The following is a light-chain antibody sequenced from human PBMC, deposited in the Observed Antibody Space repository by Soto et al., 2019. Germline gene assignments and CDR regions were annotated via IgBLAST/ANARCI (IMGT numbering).Light chain of an antibody. CDR2: AAS. CDR1: QGISTY. J-gene: IGKJ5*01. CDR3: QQTSSTPVT. Sequence: DIQLTQSQSSLSASLGDRVTITCRASQGISTYLNWYQQKPGKAPKLLVYAASSLQSGVPSRFSGSGSGTLFTLTISSLQPEDFATYYCQQTSSTPVTFGQGTRLEIK. V-gene: IGKV1-39*01.